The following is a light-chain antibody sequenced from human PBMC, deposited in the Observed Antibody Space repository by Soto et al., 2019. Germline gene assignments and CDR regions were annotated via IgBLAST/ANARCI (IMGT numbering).Light chain of an antibody. Sequence: QSVQPHPLSVCWSPGRSVTIACTGTGNDVGAYNYVSWYQQHPGRPPKLMIYDVARWPSGVPDRFSGSKSGNTASLTISGLQAEDEADYFCCSYAGGYNYLFGTGTKVTVL. CDR1: GNDVGAYNY. J-gene: IGLJ1*01. V-gene: IGLV2-11*01. CDR3: CSYAGGYNYL. CDR2: DVA.